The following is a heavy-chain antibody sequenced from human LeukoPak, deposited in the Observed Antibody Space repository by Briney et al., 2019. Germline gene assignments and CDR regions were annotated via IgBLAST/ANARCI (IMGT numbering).Heavy chain of an antibody. D-gene: IGHD3-3*01. CDR1: GGSISSYY. J-gene: IGHJ3*02. CDR2: IYYSGST. Sequence: PSETPSLTCTVSGGSISSYYWSWIRQPPGKGLEWIGYIYYSGSTNYNPSLKSRVTISVDTSKNQFSLKLSSVTAADTAVYYCAREGLRFLEWASDAFDIWGQGTMVTVSS. CDR3: AREGLRFLEWASDAFDI. V-gene: IGHV4-59*01.